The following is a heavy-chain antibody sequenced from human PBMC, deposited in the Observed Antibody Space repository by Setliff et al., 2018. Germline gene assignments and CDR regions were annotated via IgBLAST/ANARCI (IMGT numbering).Heavy chain of an antibody. CDR1: GFTFSIYS. J-gene: IGHJ6*03. V-gene: IGHV3-48*01. CDR2: ISSGSNSI. CDR3: AKSGGDHCCPLYHHYYMDV. Sequence: GGSLRLSCAASGFTFSIYSMNWVRQAPGKRLEWIAYISSGSNSIYHADSVMGRFTISRDNARNSLYLQMNGLRPEDTAVYYCAKSGGDHCCPLYHHYYMDVWGTGTTVTVSS. D-gene: IGHD2-21*02.